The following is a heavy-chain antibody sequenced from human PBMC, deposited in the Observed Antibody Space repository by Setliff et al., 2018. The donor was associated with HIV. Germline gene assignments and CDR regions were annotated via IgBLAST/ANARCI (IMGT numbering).Heavy chain of an antibody. D-gene: IGHD2-2*01. V-gene: IGHV1-18*01. CDR1: GYTFTSYG. CDR3: ARGYCSSTSCYGIYYFDN. J-gene: IGHJ4*02. Sequence: GASVKVSCKASGYTFTSYGLNWVRQAPGQGLEWMGWISAYNGNTNYAQKLQGRVTMTTDTSTSTAYMELRSLRSDDTAMYYCARGYCSSTSCYGIYYFDNWGQGTPVTVSS. CDR2: ISAYNGNT.